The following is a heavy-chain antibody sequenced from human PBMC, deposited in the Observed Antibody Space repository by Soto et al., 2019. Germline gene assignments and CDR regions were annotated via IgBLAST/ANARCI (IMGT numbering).Heavy chain of an antibody. V-gene: IGHV1-18*01. D-gene: IGHD6-19*01. J-gene: IGHJ4*02. Sequence: ASVKVSCKASGYTFTSYGISWVRQAPGQGLEWMGWISAYNGNTNYAQKLQCRVTMTTDTSTSTAYMELRSLRTDDTAVYYCAKGRNGWDPVDYCGQGTLVTVSS. CDR3: AKGRNGWDPVDY. CDR2: ISAYNGNT. CDR1: GYTFTSYG.